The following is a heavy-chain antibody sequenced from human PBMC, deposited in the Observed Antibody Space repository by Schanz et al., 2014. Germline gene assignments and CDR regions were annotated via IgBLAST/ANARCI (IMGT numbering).Heavy chain of an antibody. V-gene: IGHV3-23*01. CDR1: EFTFSTDA. CDR3: ARDRRNADLDY. J-gene: IGHJ4*02. D-gene: IGHD1-1*01. CDR2: ISASGGTI. Sequence: DVHLLESGGGLVQPGGSLRLSCAASEFTFSTDAMSWVRQAPGKGLEWLSVISASGGTIYYADSVKGRFTISRDNAKNSLYLEMNSLRAEDTALYYCARDRRNADLDYWGQGTLVTVSS.